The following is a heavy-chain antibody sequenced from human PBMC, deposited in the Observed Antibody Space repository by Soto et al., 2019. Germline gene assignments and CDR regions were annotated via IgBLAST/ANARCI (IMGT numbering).Heavy chain of an antibody. Sequence: QVQLQESGPGLVKPSETLSLTCTVSGGSISSYYWSWIRQPPGKGLEWIGYIYYSGSTNYNPYLKSRVTISVDTSKNQYSMKLSSVTAADTAVYYCARFNWYFDLWGRGTMGTVSS. CDR1: GGSISSYY. CDR3: ARFNWYFDL. V-gene: IGHV4-59*08. J-gene: IGHJ2*01. CDR2: IYYSGST.